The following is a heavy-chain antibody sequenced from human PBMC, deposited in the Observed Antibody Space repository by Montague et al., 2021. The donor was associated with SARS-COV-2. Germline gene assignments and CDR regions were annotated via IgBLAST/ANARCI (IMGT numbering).Heavy chain of an antibody. V-gene: IGHV3-48*03. J-gene: IGHJ4*02. CDR3: ARDLVVTDGISDY. CDR2: ISGAGTSI. CDR1: GFTFSYFD. D-gene: IGHD2-8*02. Sequence: SLSLSFSASGFTFSYFDMNWVRQAPGKGLEWISYISGAGTSIYYADSVKGRFTISRDNAKNSLYLQMNSLRAEDTAVYYCARDLVVTDGISDYWGQGTLVTVSS.